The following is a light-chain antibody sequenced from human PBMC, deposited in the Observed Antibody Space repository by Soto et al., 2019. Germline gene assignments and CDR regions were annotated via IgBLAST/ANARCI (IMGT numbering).Light chain of an antibody. CDR3: QSYDNILSGPL. Sequence: QPVLTQPPSVSGAPEQTITMSCTGSGSNVGASYDVHWYQVLPGAGPRLLIYKNNNRPSGVPDRFSGSKSGTSASLAITGLRAEDEADYYCQSYDNILSGPLFGGGTKLTVL. CDR2: KNN. V-gene: IGLV1-40*01. CDR1: GSNVGASYD. J-gene: IGLJ3*02.